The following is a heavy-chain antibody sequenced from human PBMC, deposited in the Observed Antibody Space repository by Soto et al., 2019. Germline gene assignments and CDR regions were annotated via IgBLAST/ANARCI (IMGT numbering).Heavy chain of an antibody. D-gene: IGHD5-12*01. CDR2: INPSGGFT. J-gene: IGHJ4*02. CDR3: ARGRTEGYDRRFFDY. Sequence: AASVKVSCKASGDTFSTYSITWMRQAPGRGLEWMGIINPSGGFTTYSQKFQGRVTMTRDTSTSTVYMELSSLRSVDTAVYYCARGRTEGYDRRFFDYWGQGTLVTVSS. V-gene: IGHV1-46*03. CDR1: GDTFSTYS.